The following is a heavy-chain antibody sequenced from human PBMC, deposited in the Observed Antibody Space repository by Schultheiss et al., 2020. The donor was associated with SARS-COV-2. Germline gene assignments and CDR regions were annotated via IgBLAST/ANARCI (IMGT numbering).Heavy chain of an antibody. Sequence: SETLSLTCAVSGGSISSSNWWSWVRQPPGKGLEWIGEVHHSGSTNYNPSLESRVTISRDKPKNQFSLNLSSVTAADTAVYYCARDNIVVVPAAMGGDDAFDIWGQGTMVTVSS. J-gene: IGHJ3*02. CDR1: GGSISSSNW. CDR3: ARDNIVVVPAAMGGDDAFDI. CDR2: VHHSGST. V-gene: IGHV4-4*02. D-gene: IGHD2-2*01.